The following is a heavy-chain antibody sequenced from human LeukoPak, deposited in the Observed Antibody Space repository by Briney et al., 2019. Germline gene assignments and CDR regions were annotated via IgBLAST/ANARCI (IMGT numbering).Heavy chain of an antibody. D-gene: IGHD6-6*01. Sequence: GGSLRLSCAASGFIFPDYWMHWVRQAPGKELVWVARIRGDGRATTYADSVKGRFTISRDNAMSTVFLQMKSLRAEDTAVYYCARDLAAARRFDYWGQGTLVTVSS. V-gene: IGHV3-74*03. CDR1: GFIFPDYW. J-gene: IGHJ4*02. CDR2: IRGDGRAT. CDR3: ARDLAAARRFDY.